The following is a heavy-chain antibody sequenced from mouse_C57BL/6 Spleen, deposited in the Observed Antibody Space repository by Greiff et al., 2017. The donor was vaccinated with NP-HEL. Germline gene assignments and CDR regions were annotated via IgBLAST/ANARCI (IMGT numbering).Heavy chain of an antibody. D-gene: IGHD3-2*02. CDR1: GFNIKNTY. V-gene: IGHV14-3*01. J-gene: IGHJ4*01. Sequence: EVQGVESVAELVRPGASVKLSCTASGFNIKNTYMNWVKQRPEKGLEWIGRIDPANGNTKYAPKFQGKATITADTSSNTAYLQLSSLTSEDPAIYDCASGQLRLPDARGYWGQGTSVTVSS. CDR3: ASGQLRLPDARGY. CDR2: IDPANGNT.